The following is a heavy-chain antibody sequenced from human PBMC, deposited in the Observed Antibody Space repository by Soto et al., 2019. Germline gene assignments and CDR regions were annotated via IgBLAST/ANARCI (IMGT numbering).Heavy chain of an antibody. CDR1: GFTFSSYS. V-gene: IGHV3-21*01. CDR3: ARDLRRFGELLGENYYYYGMDF. Sequence: GGSLRLSCAASGFTFSSYSMNWVRQAPGKGLEWVSSISSSSSYIYYADSVKGRFTISRDNAKNSLYLQMNSLRAEDTAVYYCARDLRRFGELLGENYYYYGMDFWGQGTTVTVSS. CDR2: ISSSSSYI. D-gene: IGHD3-10*01. J-gene: IGHJ6*02.